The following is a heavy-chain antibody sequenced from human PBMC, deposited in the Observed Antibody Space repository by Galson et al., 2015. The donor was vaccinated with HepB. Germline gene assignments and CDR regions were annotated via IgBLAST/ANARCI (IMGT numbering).Heavy chain of an antibody. CDR2: ITASGGST. Sequence: SLRLSCAASGFTFTNYAMHWVRQAPGKGLEWVSAITASGGSTYYAGSVKGRFTVSRDNSKNTLYLHMNSLRAEDTALYYCARDFFGSGAISPTDYWGQGIHVTVSS. D-gene: IGHD2/OR15-2a*01. V-gene: IGHV3-23*01. J-gene: IGHJ4*02. CDR3: ARDFFGSGAISPTDY. CDR1: GFTFTNYA.